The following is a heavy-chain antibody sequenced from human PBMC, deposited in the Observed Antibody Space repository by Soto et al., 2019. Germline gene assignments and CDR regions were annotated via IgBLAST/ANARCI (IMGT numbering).Heavy chain of an antibody. Sequence: ASVKVSCKAPGDTFTSYYMHWVRQAPGQGLEWMGWINPNSGGTNYAQKFQGWVTMTRDTSISTAYMELSRLRSDDTAVYYCARGAAYDAGAFDIWGQGTMVTVSS. CDR2: INPNSGGT. V-gene: IGHV1-2*04. J-gene: IGHJ3*02. D-gene: IGHD5-12*01. CDR3: ARGAAYDAGAFDI. CDR1: GDTFTSYY.